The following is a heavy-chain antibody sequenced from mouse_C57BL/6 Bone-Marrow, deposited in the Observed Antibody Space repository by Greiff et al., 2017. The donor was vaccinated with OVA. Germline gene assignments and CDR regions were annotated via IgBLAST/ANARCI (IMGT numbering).Heavy chain of an antibody. Sequence: EVQRVESGAELVRPGASVKLSCTASGFNIKDDYMHWVKQRPEQGLEWIGWIDPENGDTEYASKFQGKATITADTSSNTAYLQLSSLTSEDTAVYYCTTPIYYDYDGYYAMDYWGQGTSVTVSS. V-gene: IGHV14-4*01. J-gene: IGHJ4*01. CDR3: TTPIYYDYDGYYAMDY. CDR1: GFNIKDDY. D-gene: IGHD2-4*01. CDR2: IDPENGDT.